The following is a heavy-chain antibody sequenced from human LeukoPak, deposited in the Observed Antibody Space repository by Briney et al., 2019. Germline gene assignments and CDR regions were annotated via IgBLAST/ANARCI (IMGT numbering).Heavy chain of an antibody. CDR2: IKSKTDGGTT. CDR3: SGSFS. J-gene: IGHJ1*01. Sequence: GGSETLSCAASGFTFSNAWMSWVRQAPGKGLEWVGRIKSKTDGGTTDYAAPVKGRFTISRDDSKSTLYLQLNSLKTEDTAVYYCSGSFSWGEGTLVSVSS. V-gene: IGHV3-15*01. CDR1: GFTFSNAW. D-gene: IGHD1-26*01.